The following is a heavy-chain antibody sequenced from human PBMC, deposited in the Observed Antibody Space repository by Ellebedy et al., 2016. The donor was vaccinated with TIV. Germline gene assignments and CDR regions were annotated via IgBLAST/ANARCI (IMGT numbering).Heavy chain of an antibody. D-gene: IGHD6-19*01. CDR1: GFTFSSYD. Sequence: PGGSLRLSCAASGFTFSSYDIYWVRQAPGKGLEWVAVLSYDGSNKYFADSVKGRFTISRDNSKNTRYLQMNSLRAEDTAVYYCVKGKAYSSGWYVGDFDYWGQGTLVTVSS. J-gene: IGHJ4*02. CDR2: LSYDGSNK. V-gene: IGHV3-30*03. CDR3: VKGKAYSSGWYVGDFDY.